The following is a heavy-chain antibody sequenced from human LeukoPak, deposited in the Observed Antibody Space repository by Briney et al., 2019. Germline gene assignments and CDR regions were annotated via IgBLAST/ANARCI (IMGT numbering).Heavy chain of an antibody. V-gene: IGHV5-51*01. CDR1: GYNFTTYW. Sequence: GGALQMSCKGAGYNFTTYWIAWGRQMPGKGRQGRGIIYPGDSDNNYSPSFQGQVTISPDKSLSTAYLQRSSLKASDTAMYYCARLRSAWLELDYWGQGTLVSVSS. J-gene: IGHJ4*02. D-gene: IGHD3-9*01. CDR2: IYPGDSDN. CDR3: ARLRSAWLELDY.